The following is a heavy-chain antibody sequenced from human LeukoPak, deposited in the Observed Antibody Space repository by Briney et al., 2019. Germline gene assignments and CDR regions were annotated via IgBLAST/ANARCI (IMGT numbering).Heavy chain of an antibody. CDR2: MVVCSGNT. J-gene: IGHJ3*02. CDR3: AAVPNANAWYWDDAFDI. Sequence: SVKVSCKASGCTFTTSAVQWVRQARGQRLESIVRMVVCSGNTDHAQKCQGRLTITRDISTSTDYMELSSLTSDDTAVYYCAAVPNANAWYWDDAFDIWGQGTMVTVSS. D-gene: IGHD2-8*02. CDR1: GCTFTTSA. V-gene: IGHV1-58*01.